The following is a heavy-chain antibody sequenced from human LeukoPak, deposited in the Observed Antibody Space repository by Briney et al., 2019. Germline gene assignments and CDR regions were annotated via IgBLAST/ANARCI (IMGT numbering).Heavy chain of an antibody. J-gene: IGHJ5*02. CDR3: AKDLGVAAAGSPSWFDP. CDR1: GFTFSSYP. V-gene: IGHV3-23*01. D-gene: IGHD6-13*01. Sequence: GGSLRLSCASSGFTFSSYPMSWVRQARGKGLEWVLAMSGSGGSTYYADSVKGRFTISRDNSKNTLYLQMNSLRAEDTAVYYCAKDLGVAAAGSPSWFDPWGQGTLVTVSS. CDR2: MSGSGGST.